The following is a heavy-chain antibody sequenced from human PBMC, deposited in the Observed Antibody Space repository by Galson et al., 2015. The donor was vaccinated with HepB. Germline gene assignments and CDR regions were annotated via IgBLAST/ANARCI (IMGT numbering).Heavy chain of an antibody. V-gene: IGHV4-39*07. CDR3: AREDIVVVPAALGWFDP. CDR1: GGSISSSSYY. CDR2: IYYSGST. D-gene: IGHD2-2*01. Sequence: LSLTCTVSGGSISSSSYYWGWIRQPPGKGLEWIGSIYYSGSTYYNPSLKSRVTISVDTSKNQFSLKLSSVTAADTAVYYCAREDIVVVPAALGWFDPWGQGTLVTVSS. J-gene: IGHJ5*02.